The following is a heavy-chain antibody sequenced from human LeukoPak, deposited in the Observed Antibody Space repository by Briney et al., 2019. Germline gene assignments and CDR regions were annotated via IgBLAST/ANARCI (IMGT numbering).Heavy chain of an antibody. V-gene: IGHV1-24*01. Sequence: ASVKVSCKVSGYTLTELPMHWVRQAPGKGLEWMGGFDPEDGETIYAQKFQGRVTMTEDTSTDTAYMELSSLRSEDTAVYYCATEYSGYDRNYYYGMDVWGQGTTVTVSS. CDR1: GYTLTELP. CDR2: FDPEDGET. CDR3: ATEYSGYDRNYYYGMDV. J-gene: IGHJ6*02. D-gene: IGHD5-12*01.